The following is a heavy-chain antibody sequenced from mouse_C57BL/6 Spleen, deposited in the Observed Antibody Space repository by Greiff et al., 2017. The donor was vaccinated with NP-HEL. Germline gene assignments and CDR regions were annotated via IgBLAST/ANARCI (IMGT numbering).Heavy chain of an antibody. Sequence: VKLQESGPELVKPGASVKISCKASGYAFSSSWMNWVKQRPGKGLEWIGRIYPGDGDTNYNGKFKGKATLTADKSSSTAYMQLSSLTSEDSAVYCCARYGYYDYFDYWGQGTTLTVSS. CDR2: IYPGDGDT. CDR3: ARYGYYDYFDY. CDR1: GYAFSSSW. D-gene: IGHD2-3*01. J-gene: IGHJ2*01. V-gene: IGHV1-82*01.